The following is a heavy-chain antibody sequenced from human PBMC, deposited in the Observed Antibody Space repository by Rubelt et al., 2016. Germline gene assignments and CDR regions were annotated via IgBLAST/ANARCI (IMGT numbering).Heavy chain of an antibody. CDR1: GFSFRNYS. Sequence: GFSFRNYSIHWVRQAPGKGLEWVAIISHDGSKKYYADSVKGRFTISRDNSKNTLSLQMNTLRAEDTAVYYCATVANGNTIAFDIWGQGTMVTVSS. D-gene: IGHD3-3*01. J-gene: IGHJ3*02. CDR2: ISHDGSKK. V-gene: IGHV3-30*04. CDR3: ATVANGNTIAFDI.